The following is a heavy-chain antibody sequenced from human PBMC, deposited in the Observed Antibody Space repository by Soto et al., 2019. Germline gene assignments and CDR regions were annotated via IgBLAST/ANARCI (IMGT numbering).Heavy chain of an antibody. J-gene: IGHJ4*02. Sequence: EVQLLESGGGLVQPGGSLRLSCTASGLPHSSFAMMWVRQAPGKGLECVSGIYGSGRGIEYADSVKGRFTISRDNSKITVYLQMTDLRADDTAVYYCAKDAVYNDGLWLMDHWGQGTQVTVSS. D-gene: IGHD2-21*01. CDR2: IYGSGRGI. V-gene: IGHV3-23*05. CDR3: AKDAVYNDGLWLMDH. CDR1: GLPHSSFA.